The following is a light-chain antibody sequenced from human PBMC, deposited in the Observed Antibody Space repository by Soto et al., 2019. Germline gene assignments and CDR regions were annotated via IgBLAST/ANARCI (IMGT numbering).Light chain of an antibody. J-gene: IGKJ4*01. Sequence: IIMTQSPATLSVSPGERVTLSCRASESISTNLAWYQQKPGQAPRLLIYGASTRDTHIPDRFSGTGSETEYTLSVSRLQSEDFAIYYCQQYYDWPLVTFGGGTRVEI. V-gene: IGKV3-15*01. CDR1: ESISTN. CDR3: QQYYDWPLVT. CDR2: GAS.